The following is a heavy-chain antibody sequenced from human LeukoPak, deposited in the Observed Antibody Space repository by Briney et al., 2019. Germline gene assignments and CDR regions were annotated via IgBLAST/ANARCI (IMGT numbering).Heavy chain of an antibody. CDR1: GFTFSSYG. CDR3: AKDRYSYAFEYSDS. Sequence: GGSLRLSCAVYGFTFSSYGMHWVRKAPGKGLEWVAVISNDGSRKYYADSVKGRFTISRDNSKNTLSLQVSSMRAEDTAVYYCAKDRYSYAFEYSDSWGQGTLVTVSS. J-gene: IGHJ4*02. V-gene: IGHV3-30*18. CDR2: ISNDGSRK. D-gene: IGHD5-18*01.